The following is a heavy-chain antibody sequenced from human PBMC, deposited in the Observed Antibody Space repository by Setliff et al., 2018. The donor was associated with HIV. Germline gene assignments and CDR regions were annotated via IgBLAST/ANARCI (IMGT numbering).Heavy chain of an antibody. Sequence: SETLSLTCTVSGGSISSGSNYWSWIRQPAGKGLEWIGHIYTSGSTNYNPSLKSRVTISVDTSKNQFYLKLSSVTAADTAVYYCARILLYDSSAYFVNAFDIWGQGTGGTVS. J-gene: IGHJ3*02. D-gene: IGHD3-22*01. CDR2: IYTSGST. CDR1: GGSISSGSNY. V-gene: IGHV4-61*09. CDR3: ARILLYDSSAYFVNAFDI.